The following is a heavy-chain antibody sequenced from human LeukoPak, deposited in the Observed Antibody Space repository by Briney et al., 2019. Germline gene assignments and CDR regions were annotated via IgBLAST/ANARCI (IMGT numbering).Heavy chain of an antibody. V-gene: IGHV3-30*02. D-gene: IGHD2-21*02. CDR1: GFTFRSYG. CDR3: ARDWAPYCGGDCYPDY. CDR2: IQSDGGNK. J-gene: IGHJ4*02. Sequence: GGSLRLSCTASGFTFRSYGMHWVRQAPGKGLEWLAFIQSDGGNKYYADSVKGRFTISRDNSKNTLYLQMNSLRAEDTAVYYCARDWAPYCGGDCYPDYWGQGTLVTVSS.